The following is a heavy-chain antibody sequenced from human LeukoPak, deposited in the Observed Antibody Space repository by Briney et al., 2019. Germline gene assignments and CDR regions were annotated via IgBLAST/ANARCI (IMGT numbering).Heavy chain of an antibody. CDR3: AKGDCSSTSCSLGY. D-gene: IGHD2-2*01. Sequence: GGSLRLSCAASGFTSSSYAVTWVRQAPGEGLEWVSSISGSGGSTHYADSVKGRFTISRDNSKNTLFLQLNSLRAEDAAVYYCAKGDCSSTSCSLGYWGQGTLVTVSS. V-gene: IGHV3-23*01. J-gene: IGHJ4*02. CDR1: GFTSSSYA. CDR2: ISGSGGST.